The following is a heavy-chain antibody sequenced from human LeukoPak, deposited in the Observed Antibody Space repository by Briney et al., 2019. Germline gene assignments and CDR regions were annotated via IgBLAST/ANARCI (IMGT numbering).Heavy chain of an antibody. CDR1: GFTFSTYV. Sequence: PRQSLRLSCAASGFTFSTYVMHWVRQLPGKGLEWVAVTWYEGSKKDYAGSVKGRFTISRDNSTNTLYLQMNSLRAEDTAVYYCAREMNYGDYFDYWGQGTLVTVSS. J-gene: IGHJ4*02. D-gene: IGHD4-17*01. CDR2: TWYEGSKK. V-gene: IGHV3-33*01. CDR3: AREMNYGDYFDY.